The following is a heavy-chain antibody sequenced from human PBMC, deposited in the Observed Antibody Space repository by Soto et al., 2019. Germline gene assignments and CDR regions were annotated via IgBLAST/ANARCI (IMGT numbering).Heavy chain of an antibody. CDR3: ARDKDRAFDY. CDR1: GFTFSSYS. J-gene: IGHJ4*02. Sequence: GGSLRLSCVASGFTFSSYSMVWVRQAPGKGLEWVSYIFTTGTTIYYADSVKGRFTVSRDNAKNSLFLLLNSLRAEDTAVYYCARDKDRAFDYWGQGT. CDR2: IFTTGTTI. V-gene: IGHV3-48*03.